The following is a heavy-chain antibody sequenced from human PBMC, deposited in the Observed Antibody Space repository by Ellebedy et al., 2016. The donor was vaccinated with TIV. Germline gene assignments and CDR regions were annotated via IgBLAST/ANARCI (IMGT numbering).Heavy chain of an antibody. D-gene: IGHD5-18*01. CDR3: ARDRDTAMVSDAFDI. V-gene: IGHV3-33*01. Sequence: PGGSLRLSCAASGFTFSTYGMHWVRQAPGKGLEWVAIIWYDGSKEFYADSVKGRFTISRDNAKNSLYLQMNSLRAEDTAVYYCARDRDTAMVSDAFDIWGQGTMVTVSS. CDR1: GFTFSTYG. CDR2: IWYDGSKE. J-gene: IGHJ3*02.